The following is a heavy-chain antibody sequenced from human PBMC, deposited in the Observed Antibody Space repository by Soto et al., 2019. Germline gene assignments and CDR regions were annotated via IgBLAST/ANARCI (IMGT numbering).Heavy chain of an antibody. CDR1: GGSITSGGYY. J-gene: IGHJ5*02. Sequence: QVQLQESGPGLVKPSQTLSLTCTVSGGSITSGGYYWSWIRQHPGKGLQWIGNIYYSGSSHSNRSLQSRVTLSADAAKNQFSLTLSSVTAADTAVYYCARDRARGHWSDPWGQGTLVTVSS. CDR2: IYYSGSS. D-gene: IGHD3-16*01. CDR3: ARDRARGHWSDP. V-gene: IGHV4-31*03.